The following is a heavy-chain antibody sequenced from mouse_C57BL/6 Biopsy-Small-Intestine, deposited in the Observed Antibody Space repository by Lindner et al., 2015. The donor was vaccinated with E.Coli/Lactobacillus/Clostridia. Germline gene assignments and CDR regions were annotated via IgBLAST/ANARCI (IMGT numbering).Heavy chain of an antibody. Sequence: SVKVSCKASGGTFSNSAISWVRQAPGQGLEWLGGIIPFFDTTNYAQEFQGRVTITADKSTSTAYMELSSLRSEDTAVYFCARAPIPPFLLREALVEDRNYYYNMDVWGQGTTVTVSS. J-gene: IGHJ1*01. CDR1: GGTFSNSA. CDR3: ARAPIPPFLLREALVEDRNYYYNMDV. CDR2: IIPFFDTT. D-gene: IGHD2-1*01. V-gene: IGHV1-81*01.